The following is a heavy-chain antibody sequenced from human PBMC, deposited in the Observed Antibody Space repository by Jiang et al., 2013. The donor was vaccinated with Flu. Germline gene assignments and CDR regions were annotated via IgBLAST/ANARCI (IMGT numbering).Heavy chain of an antibody. J-gene: IGHJ3*02. CDR2: INHSGST. D-gene: IGHD6-19*01. V-gene: IGHV4-34*01. Sequence: LLKPSETLSLTCAVYGGSFSGYYWSWIRQPPGKGLEWIGEINHSGSTNYNPSLKSRVTISVDTSKNQFSLKLSSVTAADTAVYYCARDKGSGWSLGAFDIWGQGTMVTVSS. CDR1: GGSFSGYY. CDR3: ARDKGSGWSLGAFDI.